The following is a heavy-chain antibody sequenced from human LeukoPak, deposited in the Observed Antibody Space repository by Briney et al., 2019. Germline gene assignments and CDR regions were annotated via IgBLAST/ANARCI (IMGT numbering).Heavy chain of an antibody. D-gene: IGHD6-13*01. CDR1: GFTFTSYW. V-gene: IGHV3-15*01. CDR3: TTITAAGYIDY. CDR2: IKSKTDGGTT. Sequence: GGSLRLSCAASGFTFTSYWMSWVRQAPGKGLEWVGRIKSKTDGGTTDYAAPVKGRFIISRDDSKNTLYLQMNSLKTEDTAVYYCTTITAAGYIDYWGQGTLVTVSP. J-gene: IGHJ4*02.